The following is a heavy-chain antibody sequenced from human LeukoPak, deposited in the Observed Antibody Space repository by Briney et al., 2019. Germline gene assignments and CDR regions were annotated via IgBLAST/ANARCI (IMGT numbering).Heavy chain of an antibody. Sequence: HSGGSLRLSCAVSGFTFSSYWMSWVRQAPGKGLEWVSTISGSGGNTYYADSVKGRFTISRDSAKNTLYLSMNSLRAEDTAVYYCARDGGYYDSSGLLDYWGQGTLVTVSS. CDR3: ARDGGYYDSSGLLDY. D-gene: IGHD3-22*01. J-gene: IGHJ4*02. V-gene: IGHV3-23*01. CDR2: ISGSGGNT. CDR1: GFTFSSYW.